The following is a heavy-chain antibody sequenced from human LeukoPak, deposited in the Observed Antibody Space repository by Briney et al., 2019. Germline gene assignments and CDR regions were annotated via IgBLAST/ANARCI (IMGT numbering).Heavy chain of an antibody. CDR3: ARSRPVYYFDY. CDR1: GFTFSSYY. J-gene: IGHJ4*02. Sequence: SGGSLRLSCAASGFTFSSYYMNWVRQAPGKGLEWVSYIRSSRGPIYHADSVKGRFTISRDNAKISLYLQMNSRRAEDTAVYYYARSRPVYYFDYWGLGTLVTVSS. D-gene: IGHD6-6*01. V-gene: IGHV3-48*01. CDR2: IRSSRGPI.